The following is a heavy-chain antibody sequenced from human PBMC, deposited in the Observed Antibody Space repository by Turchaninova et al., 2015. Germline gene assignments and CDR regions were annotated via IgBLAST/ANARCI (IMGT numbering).Heavy chain of an antibody. D-gene: IGHD3-3*01. CDR1: GDSIMMRNG. V-gene: IGHV4-4*02. CDR3: ARVLYHYGMDV. J-gene: IGHJ6*02. CDR2: IYHSGST. Sequence: VPLQDSGPGLVKPSGTRALTWAVDGDSIMMRNGASWDRQAPGKGLEGIGEIYHSGSTNYNPALKSRVTISVDKSKNQCSLKLSSVTAADTAVYYCARVLYHYGMDVWGQGTTVTVSS.